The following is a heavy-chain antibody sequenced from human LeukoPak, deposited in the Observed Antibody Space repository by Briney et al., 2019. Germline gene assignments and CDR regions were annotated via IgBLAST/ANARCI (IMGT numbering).Heavy chain of an antibody. V-gene: IGHV3-23*01. D-gene: IGHD1-26*01. Sequence: GGSLRLSCEASGFSFNSYAMTWVRQALGKGLEWVSAISASGTGTYYADSVKGRFTISRDSSKNRLYLQMNNLRAEDTALYYCATVGAQIGGYWGQGTLVTVSS. J-gene: IGHJ4*02. CDR1: GFSFNSYA. CDR2: ISASGTGT. CDR3: ATVGAQIGGY.